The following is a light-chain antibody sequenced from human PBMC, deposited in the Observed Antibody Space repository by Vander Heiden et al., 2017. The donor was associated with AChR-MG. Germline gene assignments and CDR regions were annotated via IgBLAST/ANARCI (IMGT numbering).Light chain of an antibody. CDR2: SNN. CDR3: AAWDDSLNGVV. Sequence: QSVLPQPPSASGTPGQRVTISCSGSSSNIGSNTVNWYQQLPGTAPKPLIYSNNQRPSGVPDRFSGSKSGTSASLAISGLQSEDEADYYCAAWDDSLNGVVFGGGTKLTVL. J-gene: IGLJ2*01. CDR1: SSNIGSNT. V-gene: IGLV1-44*01.